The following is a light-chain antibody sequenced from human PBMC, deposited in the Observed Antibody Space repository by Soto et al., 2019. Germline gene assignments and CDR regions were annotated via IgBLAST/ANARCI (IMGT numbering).Light chain of an antibody. CDR1: QTISSW. V-gene: IGKV1-5*03. J-gene: IGKJ5*01. CDR3: QQYYTYST. Sequence: DIQMTQSQSSLSASVADRVTITCRARQTISSWLAWYKQNPGKAPKLLIYKASTLKSGVPSRFSGSGSGTEFTLTISSLQPDDFATYYCQQYYTYSTFGQGTRLEI. CDR2: KAS.